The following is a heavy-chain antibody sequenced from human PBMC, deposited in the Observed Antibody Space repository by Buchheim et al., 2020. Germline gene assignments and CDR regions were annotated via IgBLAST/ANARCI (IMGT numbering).Heavy chain of an antibody. V-gene: IGHV3-30*04. J-gene: IGHJ4*02. Sequence: QVQLVESGGGVVQPGRSLRLSCAASGFTFSSCAMHWVRQAPGKGLEWVAVISYDGSNKYYADSVKGRFTISRDNSKNTLYLQMNSLRAEDTAVYCCARIGKDSSGYYYFDYWGQGTL. CDR1: GFTFSSCA. CDR3: ARIGKDSSGYYYFDY. CDR2: ISYDGSNK. D-gene: IGHD3-22*01.